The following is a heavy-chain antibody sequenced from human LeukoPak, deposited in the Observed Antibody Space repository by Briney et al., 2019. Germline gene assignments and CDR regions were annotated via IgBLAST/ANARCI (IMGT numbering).Heavy chain of an antibody. J-gene: IGHJ4*02. V-gene: IGHV1-69*04. Sequence: ASVTVSCKASGGTFSSYAISWVRQAPGQGLEWMGRIIPILGIANYAQKFQGRVTITADKSTSTAYMELSSLRSEDTAVYYCAIRQPSRYCSGGSCYPRLYHFDYWGQGTLVTVSS. CDR3: AIRQPSRYCSGGSCYPRLYHFDY. CDR1: GGTFSSYA. D-gene: IGHD2-15*01. CDR2: IIPILGIA.